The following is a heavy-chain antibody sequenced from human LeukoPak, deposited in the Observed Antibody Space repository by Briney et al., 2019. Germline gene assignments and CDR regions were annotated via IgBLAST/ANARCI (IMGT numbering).Heavy chain of an antibody. D-gene: IGHD6-19*01. CDR2: IKQDGSEI. CDR1: GFTFSSYS. V-gene: IGHV3-7*03. CDR3: ARDMSFSTSDWYGELDN. J-gene: IGHJ4*02. Sequence: GGSLRLSCAASGFTFSSYSMNWVRQAPGKGLEWVANIKQDGSEIYYVDSVKGRFTISRDNAKKLLYLQMNSLRAEDTALYYCARDMSFSTSDWYGELDNWGQGTLVTVSS.